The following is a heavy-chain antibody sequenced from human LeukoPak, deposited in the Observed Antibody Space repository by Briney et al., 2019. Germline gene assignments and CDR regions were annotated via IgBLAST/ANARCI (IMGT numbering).Heavy chain of an antibody. D-gene: IGHD1-20*01. V-gene: IGHV4-59*01. CDR2: IYYSGST. Sequence: SETLSLTCTVSGGSISSYYWSWIRQPPGKGLEWIGYIYYSGSTNYNPSLKSRVTISVDTSKNQFSLKLSSVTAADTAVYYCARAKKCNWNDGAFDIWGQGTMVTVSS. CDR3: ARAKKCNWNDGAFDI. J-gene: IGHJ3*02. CDR1: GGSISSYY.